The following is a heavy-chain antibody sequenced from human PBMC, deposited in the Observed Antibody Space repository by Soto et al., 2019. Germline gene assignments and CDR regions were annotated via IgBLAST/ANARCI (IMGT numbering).Heavy chain of an antibody. D-gene: IGHD6-6*01. CDR2: ISYDGSNK. CDR1: GFTFSSYG. V-gene: IGHV3-30*18. Sequence: QPGGSLRLSCAASGFTFSSYGMHWVRQAPGKGLEWVAVISYDGSNKYYADSVKGRFTISRDNSKNTLYLQMNSLRAEDTAVYYCAKDFGIAARNYYYGMDVWGQGTTVTVSS. J-gene: IGHJ6*02. CDR3: AKDFGIAARNYYYGMDV.